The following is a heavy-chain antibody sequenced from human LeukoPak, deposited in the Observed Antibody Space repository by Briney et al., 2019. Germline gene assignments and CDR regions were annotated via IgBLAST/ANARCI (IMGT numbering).Heavy chain of an antibody. CDR2: IYYSGST. CDR1: GGSFSGYY. V-gene: IGHV4-59*12. Sequence: KTSETLSLTCAVYGGSFSGYYWSWIRQPPGKGLEWIGYIYYSGSTNYNPSLKSRVTISVDTSKNQFSLKLSSVTAADTAVYYCATSPGPLAAGWFDPWGQGTLVTVSS. D-gene: IGHD6-13*01. J-gene: IGHJ5*02. CDR3: ATSPGPLAAGWFDP.